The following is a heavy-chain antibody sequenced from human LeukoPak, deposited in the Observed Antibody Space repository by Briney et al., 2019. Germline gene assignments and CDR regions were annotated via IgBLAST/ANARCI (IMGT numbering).Heavy chain of an antibody. J-gene: IGHJ4*02. CDR3: ARNRDGYNSFDY. CDR2: IYYSGSS. V-gene: IGHV4-31*03. CDR1: GGSINNGGYY. D-gene: IGHD5-24*01. Sequence: SSETLSLTCTVSGGSINNGGYYWSWIRQHPGKGLEWIGYIYYSGSSYYNPSLRSRVTISVDTSKNHFSLKLSSVTAADTAVYYCARNRDGYNSFDYWGQGTLVPVSS.